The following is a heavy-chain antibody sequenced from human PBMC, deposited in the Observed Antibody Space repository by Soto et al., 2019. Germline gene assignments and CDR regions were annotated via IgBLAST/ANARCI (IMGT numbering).Heavy chain of an antibody. CDR3: ARDYSYGSNWFDP. J-gene: IGHJ5*02. CDR1: GGSISSGGYY. CDR2: IYYSGST. Sequence: SETLSLTCTVSGGSISSGGYYWSWIRQHPGKGLEWIGYIYYSGSTYYNPSLKSRVTISVDTSKNQFSLKLSSVTAADAAVYYCARDYSYGSNWFDPWGQGTLVTVSS. D-gene: IGHD5-18*01. V-gene: IGHV4-31*03.